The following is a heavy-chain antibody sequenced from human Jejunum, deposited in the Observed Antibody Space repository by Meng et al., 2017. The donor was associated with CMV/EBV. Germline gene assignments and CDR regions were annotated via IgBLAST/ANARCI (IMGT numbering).Heavy chain of an antibody. V-gene: IGHV4-34*01. J-gene: IGHJ4*02. CDR3: ARGGGDPIRGVLPFDY. D-gene: IGHD2-21*01. CDR1: GGSFRCYY. CDR2: IKHSGST. Sequence: QVQLQQWGAGLLKPSEAPSLTGGGNGGSFRCYYWSWIRQPPGQGLGWNAEIKHSGSTNYNPSLKSRVTISLDTSNSHFSLKLTSVTAADTAVYFCARGGGDPIRGVLPFDYWGQGTLVTVSS.